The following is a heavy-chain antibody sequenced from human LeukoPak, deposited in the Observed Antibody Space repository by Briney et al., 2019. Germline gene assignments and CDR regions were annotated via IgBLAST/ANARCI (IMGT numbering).Heavy chain of an antibody. V-gene: IGHV3-7*01. CDR2: INQDGSEK. CDR3: ARDRITDFWSGYYTNYFDY. CDR1: GFTFTTNW. Sequence: HPGGSLRLSCAASGFTFTTNWMTWVRQAPGKGLEWVATINQDGSEKYYVDSVKGRFTISRDNAKNSLFLQMNSLRAEDTAVYYCARDRITDFWSGYYTNYFDYWGQGTLVTVSS. J-gene: IGHJ4*02. D-gene: IGHD3-3*01.